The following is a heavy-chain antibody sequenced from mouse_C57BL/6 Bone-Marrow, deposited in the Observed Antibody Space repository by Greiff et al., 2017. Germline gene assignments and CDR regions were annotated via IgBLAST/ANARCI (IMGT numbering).Heavy chain of an antibody. Sequence: VQLQQSGPELVKPGASVKISCKASGYAFSSSWMNWVKQRPGKGLEWIGRIYPGDGDTNYNGKFKGKATLTADKSSSTAYMQLSSLTSEDSAVYFCARRNVLSYYFDYWGQGTTLTVSS. J-gene: IGHJ2*01. V-gene: IGHV1-82*01. CDR3: ARRNVLSYYFDY. CDR2: IYPGDGDT. CDR1: GYAFSSSW.